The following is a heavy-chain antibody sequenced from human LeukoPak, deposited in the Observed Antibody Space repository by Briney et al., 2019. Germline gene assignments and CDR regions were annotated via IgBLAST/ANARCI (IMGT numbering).Heavy chain of an antibody. D-gene: IGHD6-13*01. Sequence: GGSLRLSCAASGFTFSRYAMSWVRQAPGKGLERVSGISGSGGSTYYADSVKGRFTISRDNSKNTVYLQMKSLRADDTAVYYCAKEPIAVADYNWFDPWGQGTLVTVSS. CDR2: ISGSGGST. CDR3: AKEPIAVADYNWFDP. V-gene: IGHV3-23*01. J-gene: IGHJ5*02. CDR1: GFTFSRYA.